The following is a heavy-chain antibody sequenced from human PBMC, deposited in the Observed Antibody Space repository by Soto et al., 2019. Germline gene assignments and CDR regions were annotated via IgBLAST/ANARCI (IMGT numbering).Heavy chain of an antibody. Sequence: ASVKVSCKASGYTFTSYGISWVRQAPGQGLEWMGWISAYNGNTNYAQKLQGRVTMTRNTSISTAYMELSSLRSEDTAVYYCARNRGWYRAFDIWGQGTMVT. CDR3: ARNRGWYRAFDI. CDR2: ISAYNGNT. V-gene: IGHV1-18*01. J-gene: IGHJ3*02. CDR1: GYTFTSYG. D-gene: IGHD6-19*01.